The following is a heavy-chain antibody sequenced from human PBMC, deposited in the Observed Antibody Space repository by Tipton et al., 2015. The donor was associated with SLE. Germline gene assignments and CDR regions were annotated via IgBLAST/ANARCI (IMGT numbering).Heavy chain of an antibody. J-gene: IGHJ4*02. Sequence: GLVKPSETLSLTCTVSGGSISGYYWSWIRQPPGKGLEWIAYIHSSGRTNYNPSLKSRVTISVDTSKNQFSLKLSSVTAADTAVYYCARRSGSLLDYWGQGTLVTVSS. D-gene: IGHD1-26*01. CDR1: GGSISGYY. CDR3: ARRSGSLLDY. CDR2: IHSSGRT. V-gene: IGHV4-59*08.